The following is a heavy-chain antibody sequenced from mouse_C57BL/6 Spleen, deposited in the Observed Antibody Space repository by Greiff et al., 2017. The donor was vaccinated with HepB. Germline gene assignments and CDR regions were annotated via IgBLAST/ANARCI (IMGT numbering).Heavy chain of an antibody. D-gene: IGHD1-1*01. CDR2: IDPSDSYT. J-gene: IGHJ1*03. CDR1: GYTFTSYW. V-gene: IGHV1-69*01. Sequence: QVQLQQPGAELVMPGASVKLSCKASGYTFTSYWMHWVKQRPGQGLEWIGEIDPSDSYTNYNQKFKGKSTLTVDKSSSTAYMQLSSLTSEDSAVYYGARSAYYGSSGYWYFDVWGTGTTVTVSS. CDR3: ARSAYYGSSGYWYFDV.